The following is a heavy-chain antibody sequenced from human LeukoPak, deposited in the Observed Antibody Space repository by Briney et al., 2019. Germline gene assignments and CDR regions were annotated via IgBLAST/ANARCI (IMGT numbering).Heavy chain of an antibody. V-gene: IGHV3-15*01. CDR2: LKSKTDNETT. J-gene: IGHJ4*02. CDR3: ATLQPAAYYDSSGYPVDY. Sequence: PGGSLRLSCAASGFTLSNAWMSWVRQAPGKGLEWVGRLKSKTDNETTDYAAPVKGRFSISRDDSNNTLYLQMNTLKTEDTAVYYCATLQPAAYYDSSGYPVDYWGQGTLVTVSS. CDR1: GFTLSNAW. D-gene: IGHD3-22*01.